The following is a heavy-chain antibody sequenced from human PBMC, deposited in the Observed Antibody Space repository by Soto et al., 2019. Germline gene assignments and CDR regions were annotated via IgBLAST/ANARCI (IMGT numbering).Heavy chain of an antibody. V-gene: IGHV1-69*06. Sequence: QVQLVQSGAEVKKPGSSVKVSCKASGGTFSSYAISWVRQAPGQGLEWLGGIIPIFGTANYAQKFQGRVTITADKSTSTAYMELSSLRSEDTAVYYCARRGGYCSGGSCLAGMDVWGQGTTVTVSS. J-gene: IGHJ6*02. CDR3: ARRGGYCSGGSCLAGMDV. CDR1: GGTFSSYA. CDR2: IIPIFGTA. D-gene: IGHD2-15*01.